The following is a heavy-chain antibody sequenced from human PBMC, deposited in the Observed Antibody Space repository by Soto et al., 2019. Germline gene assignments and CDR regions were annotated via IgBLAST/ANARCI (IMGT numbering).Heavy chain of an antibody. CDR1: GFTVSSNY. CDR3: ARVEIDSSGYYSDY. CDR2: IYSGGST. V-gene: IGHV3-53*01. J-gene: IGHJ4*02. Sequence: EVQLVESGGGLIQPGGSLRLSCAASGFTVSSNYMSWVRQAPGKGLEWVSVIYSGGSTYYADSVKGRFTISRDNSKNTLYLQMNSLRAEDTGVYYCARVEIDSSGYYSDYWGQGTLVTVSS. D-gene: IGHD3-22*01.